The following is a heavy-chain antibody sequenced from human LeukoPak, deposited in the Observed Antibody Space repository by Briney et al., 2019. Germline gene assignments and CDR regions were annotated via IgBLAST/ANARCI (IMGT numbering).Heavy chain of an antibody. V-gene: IGHV1-2*06. CDR2: LNPKSGGT. D-gene: IGHD4-11*01. CDR3: ARGGSNYPLDYYYMDV. CDR1: GYTFTDYY. Sequence: ASVKVSCKASGYTFTDYYIHWVRQGPGQGLEWMGRLNPKSGGTNYAQKFQGRVTMTRDTSISTAYMELSRLRSDDTAVYYCARGGSNYPLDYYYMDVWGKGTTVTVSS. J-gene: IGHJ6*03.